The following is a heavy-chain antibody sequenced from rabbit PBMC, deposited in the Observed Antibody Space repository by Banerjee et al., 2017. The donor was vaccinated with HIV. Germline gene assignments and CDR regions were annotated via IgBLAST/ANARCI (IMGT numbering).Heavy chain of an antibody. CDR3: ARNYVNAFDP. D-gene: IGHD1-1*01. CDR2: INAITGKA. V-gene: IGHV1S45*01. CDR1: GFSFSDRDV. J-gene: IGHJ2*01. Sequence: QEQLVESGGGLVKPEGSLTLTCKASGFSFSDRDVMCWVRQAPGKGLEWIACINAITGKAVYANWAKGRFAISKTSSTTVTLQMTSLTAADTATYFCARNYVNAFDPWGQGTLVTVS.